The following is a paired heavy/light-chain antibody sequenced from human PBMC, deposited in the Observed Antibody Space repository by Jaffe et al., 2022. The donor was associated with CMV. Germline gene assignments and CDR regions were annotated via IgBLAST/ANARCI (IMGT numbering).Light chain of an antibody. J-gene: IGKJ5*01. V-gene: IGKV1-9*01. CDR3: QQLNSYST. CDR1: QGISSY. CDR2: AAS. Sequence: DIQLTQSPSFLSASVGDRVTITCRASQGISSYLAWYQQKPGKAPKLLIYAASTLQSGVPSRFSGSGSGTEFTLTISSLQPEDFATYYCQQLNSYSTFGQGTRLEIK.
Heavy chain of an antibody. CDR1: GGSISSYY. V-gene: IGHV4-59*08. D-gene: IGHD1-26*01. J-gene: IGHJ6*03. CDR2: IYYSGST. CDR3: ARLISGSGQWGYYYYYYMDV. Sequence: QVQLQESGPGLVKPSETLSLTCTVSGGSISSYYWSWIRQPPGKGLEWIGYIYYSGSTNYNPSLKSRVTISVDTSKNQFSLKLSSVTAADTAVYYCARLISGSGQWGYYYYYYMDVWGKGTTVTVSS.